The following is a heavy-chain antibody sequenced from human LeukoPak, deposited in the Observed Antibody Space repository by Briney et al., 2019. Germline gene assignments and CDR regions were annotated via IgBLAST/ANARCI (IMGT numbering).Heavy chain of an antibody. CDR3: ARVAHTVVVPAASAPYYYYYYMDV. V-gene: IGHV4-61*02. J-gene: IGHJ6*03. Sequence: PSQTLSLTCTVSGGSISSGSNYWSWIRPPPGKGLEWFGRIYTSGSTNYNPSLKGRVAISVDTSKNQASLKLSSVTAADTAVYYCARVAHTVVVPAASAPYYYYYYMDVWGKGTTVTVSS. D-gene: IGHD2-2*01. CDR2: IYTSGST. CDR1: GGSISSGSNY.